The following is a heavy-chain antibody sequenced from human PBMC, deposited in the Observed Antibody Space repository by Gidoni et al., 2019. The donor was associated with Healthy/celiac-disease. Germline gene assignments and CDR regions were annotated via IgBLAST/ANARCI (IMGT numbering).Heavy chain of an antibody. CDR2: MNPNSGDT. Sequence: QVQLVQSGAEVKKPGASVKVSCKASGYTFTSYDINWVRQATGQGLEWMGWMNPNSGDTGYAQKFQGRVTMTRSTSISTAYMELSSLRSEDTAVYYCARGSHNYYYYAMDVWGQGTTVTVSS. CDR1: GYTFTSYD. V-gene: IGHV1-8*01. J-gene: IGHJ6*02. CDR3: ARGSHNYYYYAMDV.